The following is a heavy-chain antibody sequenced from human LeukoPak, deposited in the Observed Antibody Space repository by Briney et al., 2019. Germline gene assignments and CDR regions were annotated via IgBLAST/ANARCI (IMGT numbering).Heavy chain of an antibody. CDR1: GFTFSSYA. CDR3: AKSEVSWDSSSPFDY. V-gene: IGHV3-23*01. CDR2: ISGSGGST. D-gene: IGHD6-6*01. J-gene: IGHJ4*02. Sequence: GGSLRLSCAASGFTFSSYAMSWVRQAPGKGLEWVSAISGSGGSTYYADSVKGRFTISRDNSKNTLYLQMNSLRAEDTAVYYCAKSEVSWDSSSPFDYWGQGTLVTVSS.